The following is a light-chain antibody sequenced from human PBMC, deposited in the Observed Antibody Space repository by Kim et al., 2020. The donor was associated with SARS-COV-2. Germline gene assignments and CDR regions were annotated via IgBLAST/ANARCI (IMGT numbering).Light chain of an antibody. J-gene: IGKJ5*01. CDR3: LQHNTYPIS. CDR2: ASS. Sequence: DIQMTQSPSSLSASVGDRVTISCRASQDIRKDLGWYQQNPGRAPKLLIFASSSLQSGVPARFSGSGSGTEFTLTISSLQPEDFASYFCLQHNTYPISFGRGTQLDIK. V-gene: IGKV1-17*01. CDR1: QDIRKD.